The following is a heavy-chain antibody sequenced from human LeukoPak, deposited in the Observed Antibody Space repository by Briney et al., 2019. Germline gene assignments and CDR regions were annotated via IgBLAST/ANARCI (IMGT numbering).Heavy chain of an antibody. CDR3: ARGVGYSSSWYYDY. CDR2: ISAYNGNT. V-gene: IGHV1-18*04. J-gene: IGHJ4*02. D-gene: IGHD6-13*01. CDR1: GYTFTGYR. Sequence: WASVKVSCKASGYTFTGYRMHWVRQAPGQGLEWMGWISAYNGNTNYAQKLQGRVTMTTDTSTSTAYMELRSLRSDDTAVYYCARGVGYSSSWYYDYWGQGTLVTVSS.